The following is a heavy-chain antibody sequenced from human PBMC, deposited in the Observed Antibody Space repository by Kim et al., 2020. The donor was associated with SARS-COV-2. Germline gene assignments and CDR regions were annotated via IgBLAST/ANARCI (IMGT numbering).Heavy chain of an antibody. D-gene: IGHD5-18*01. CDR3: AREDTAMAQFDY. Sequence: GGSLRLSCAASGFTFSSYAMHWVRQAPGKGLEWVAVISYDGSNKYYADSVKGRFTISRDNSKNTLYLQMNSLRAEDTAVYYCAREDTAMAQFDYWGQGTLVPVSS. J-gene: IGHJ4*02. V-gene: IGHV3-30-3*01. CDR1: GFTFSSYA. CDR2: ISYDGSNK.